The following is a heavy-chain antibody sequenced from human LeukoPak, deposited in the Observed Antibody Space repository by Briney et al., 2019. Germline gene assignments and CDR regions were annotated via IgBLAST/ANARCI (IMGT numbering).Heavy chain of an antibody. J-gene: IGHJ4*02. V-gene: IGHV1-69*01. Sequence: SVKVSCKASGGTFNSYAISWVRQAPGQGLEWMGGIIPIFGTAIYAQKFQARVTITPDESTTTAYMELSSLRSEDTAVYYCARGVSDYYDSSGYYSHFDYWGQGTLVTVSS. D-gene: IGHD3-22*01. CDR2: IIPIFGTA. CDR3: ARGVSDYYDSSGYYSHFDY. CDR1: GGTFNSYA.